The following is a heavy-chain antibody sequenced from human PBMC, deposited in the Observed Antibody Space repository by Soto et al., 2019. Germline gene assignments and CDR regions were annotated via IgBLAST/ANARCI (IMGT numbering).Heavy chain of an antibody. Sequence: GGSLRLSCAASGFTFSSYAMHWVRQAPGKGLEWVAVISYDGSNKYYADSVKGRFTISRDNSKNTLYLQMNSLRAEDTAVYYCARVLSSSSWYYDAFDIWGQGTMVTVSS. V-gene: IGHV3-30-3*01. D-gene: IGHD6-13*01. CDR1: GFTFSSYA. CDR2: ISYDGSNK. J-gene: IGHJ3*02. CDR3: ARVLSSSSWYYDAFDI.